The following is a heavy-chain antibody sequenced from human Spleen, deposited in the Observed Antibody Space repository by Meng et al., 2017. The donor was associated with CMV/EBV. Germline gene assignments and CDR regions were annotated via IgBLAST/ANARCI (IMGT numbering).Heavy chain of an antibody. CDR2: IHHTGSS. Sequence: SETLSLTCTVSDYSISSGYYWGCVRQPPGKGLEWIGSIHHTGSSYYNPSLKSRVTISVDTSKNLFSLKLTSVTAADTAVYYCARGIFGVVDYWGQGTLVTVSS. J-gene: IGHJ4*02. D-gene: IGHD3-3*01. V-gene: IGHV4-38-2*02. CDR1: DYSISSGYY. CDR3: ARGIFGVVDY.